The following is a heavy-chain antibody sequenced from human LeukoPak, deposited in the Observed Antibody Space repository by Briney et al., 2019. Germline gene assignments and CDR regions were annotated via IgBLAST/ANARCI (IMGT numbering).Heavy chain of an antibody. J-gene: IGHJ4*02. CDR3: ARHLVVGLGCFGELYSGEYYFDY. CDR2: IYYSGST. Sequence: PSETLSLSCTVSGGSISSSSYYWGWIRQPPGKGVEWIGSIYYSGSTYYNPSLKSRVTISVDTSKNQFSLKLSSVTAADTAVYYCARHLVVGLGCFGELYSGEYYFDYWGQGTLVTVSS. D-gene: IGHD3-10*01. V-gene: IGHV4-39*01. CDR1: GGSISSSSYY.